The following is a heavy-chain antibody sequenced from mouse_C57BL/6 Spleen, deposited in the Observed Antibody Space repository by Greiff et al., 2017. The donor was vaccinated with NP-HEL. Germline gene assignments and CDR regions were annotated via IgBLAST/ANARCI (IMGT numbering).Heavy chain of an antibody. V-gene: IGHV1-69*01. J-gene: IGHJ2*01. D-gene: IGHD2-1*01. CDR1: GYTFTSYW. CDR2: IDPSDSYT. CDR3: ARRGNYPYFDY. Sequence: VQLQQPGAELVMPGASVKLSCKASGYTFTSYWMHWVKQRPGQGLEWIGEIDPSDSYTNYNQQFKGKSTLTVDKSSSPAYMQLSSLTSEDSAVYYCARRGNYPYFDYWGQGTTLTVSS.